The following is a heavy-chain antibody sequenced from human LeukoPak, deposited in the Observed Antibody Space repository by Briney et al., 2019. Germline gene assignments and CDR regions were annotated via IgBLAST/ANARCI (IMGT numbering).Heavy chain of an antibody. J-gene: IGHJ4*02. V-gene: IGHV4-59*01. Sequence: SETLSLTCTGSGSSISSYYWSWIRQPPGKGLEWIGYIYYSGSTNYNPSLKSRVTISVDTSKNQFSLKLSSVTAADTAVYYCARDGTQLDYWGQGTLVTVSS. CDR2: IYYSGST. D-gene: IGHD1-26*01. CDR3: ARDGTQLDY. CDR1: GSSISSYY.